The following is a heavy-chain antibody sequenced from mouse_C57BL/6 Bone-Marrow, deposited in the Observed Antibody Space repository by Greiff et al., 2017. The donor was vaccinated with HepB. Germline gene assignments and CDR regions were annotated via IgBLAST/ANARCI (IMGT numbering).Heavy chain of an antibody. CDR2: IYPRSGNT. J-gene: IGHJ3*01. CDR3: ARGTNWDWFAY. D-gene: IGHD4-1*02. CDR1: GYTFTSYG. V-gene: IGHV1-81*01. Sequence: VQLQESGAELARPGASVKLSCKASGYTFTSYGISWVKQRTGQGLEWIGEIYPRSGNTYYNEKFKGKATLTADKSSSTAYMELRSLTSEDSAVYFCARGTNWDWFAYWGQGTLVTVSA.